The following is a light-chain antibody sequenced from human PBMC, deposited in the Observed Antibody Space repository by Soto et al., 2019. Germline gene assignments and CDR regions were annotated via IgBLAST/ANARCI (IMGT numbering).Light chain of an antibody. V-gene: IGLV2-14*01. CDR2: DVS. CDR3: SSYTSSSTPVV. CDR1: SSDLGDYNY. Sequence: QSALTQPASVSESPGQSITISCTGTSSDLGDYNYVSWYQQHPGKAPKLMISDVSDRPSGVSTRFSGSKSGNTASLTISGLQAEDEADYYCSSYTSSSTPVVFGGGTQLTVL. J-gene: IGLJ2*01.